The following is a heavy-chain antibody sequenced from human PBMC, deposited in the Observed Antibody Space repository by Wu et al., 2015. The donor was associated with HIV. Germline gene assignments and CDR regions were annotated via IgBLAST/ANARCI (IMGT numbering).Heavy chain of an antibody. Sequence: QVQLVQSGAEVKKPGASVKVSCKASGYTFTGYYMHWVRQAPGQGLEWMGWINPNSGGSGGTNYAQKFQGRVTMTRDTSISTAYMELSRLRSADTAVYYCARVGGYYDSSGYRKRGFDYWGRERWSPSPQ. CDR3: ARVGGYYDSSGYRKRGFDY. D-gene: IGHD3-22*01. J-gene: IGHJ4*02. CDR1: GYTFTGYY. V-gene: IGHV1-2*02. CDR2: INPNSGGSGGT.